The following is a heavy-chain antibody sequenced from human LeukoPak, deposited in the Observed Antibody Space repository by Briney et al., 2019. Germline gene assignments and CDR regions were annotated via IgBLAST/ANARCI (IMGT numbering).Heavy chain of an antibody. J-gene: IGHJ4*02. CDR1: GVTFDEYT. D-gene: IGHD3-22*01. CDR2: ISWDGGRT. Sequence: PGGSLRLSCAASGVTFDEYTMHWVGEAPGKGGEGGSLISWDGGRTYYADSGKGGFTISREKRKNRLYMQRNRVRTEDTALYYCAKAADSSGYTSYFDYWGQGTLVTVSS. V-gene: IGHV3-43*01. CDR3: AKAADSSGYTSYFDY.